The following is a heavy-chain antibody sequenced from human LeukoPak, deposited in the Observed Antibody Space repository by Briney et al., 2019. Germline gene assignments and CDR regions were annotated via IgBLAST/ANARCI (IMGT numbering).Heavy chain of an antibody. CDR3: ARVAKERVGGVYYFDY. J-gene: IGHJ4*02. CDR2: IGTAGDT. V-gene: IGHV3-13*01. Sequence: GGSLRLSYAASGFTFSDYDMHWVRQATGKGLEWVSAIGTAGDTYYTGSVKGRFTISRENAKNSLYLQMNSLRAGDTAVYYCARVAKERVGGVYYFDYWGQGTLVTVSS. CDR1: GFTFSDYD. D-gene: IGHD1-1*01.